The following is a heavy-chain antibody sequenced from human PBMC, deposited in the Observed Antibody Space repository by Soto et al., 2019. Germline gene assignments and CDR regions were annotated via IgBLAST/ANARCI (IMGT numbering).Heavy chain of an antibody. V-gene: IGHV3-30-3*01. D-gene: IGHD6-25*01. CDR1: GFTFSSYA. CDR3: AREADSYYYYGIDV. CDR2: ISYDGSNK. Sequence: QVQLVESGGGVVQPGRSLRLSCAASGFTFSSYAMHWVRQAPGKGLEWVAVISYDGSNKYYADSVKGRFTISRDNSKNTLYLQMNSMGAEDTAVYYCAREADSYYYYGIDVWGQGSTVTVSS. J-gene: IGHJ6*02.